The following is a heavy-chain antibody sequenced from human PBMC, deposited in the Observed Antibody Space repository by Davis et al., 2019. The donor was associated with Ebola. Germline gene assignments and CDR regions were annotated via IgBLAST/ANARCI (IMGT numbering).Heavy chain of an antibody. D-gene: IGHD6-6*01. CDR2: IKQDGSEK. CDR1: GFVFSSYV. J-gene: IGHJ6*02. Sequence: GGSLRLSCAASGFVFSSYVMSWVRRAPGKGLEWVANIKQDGSEKYYVDSVKGRFTISRDNAKNSLYLQMNSLRAEDTAVYYCARDPSSSSGYYYYYYGMDVWGQGTTVTVSS. CDR3: ARDPSSSSGYYYYYYGMDV. V-gene: IGHV3-7*03.